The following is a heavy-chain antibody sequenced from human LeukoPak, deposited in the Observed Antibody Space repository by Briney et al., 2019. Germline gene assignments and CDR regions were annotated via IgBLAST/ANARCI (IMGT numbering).Heavy chain of an antibody. CDR2: IYYGGST. J-gene: IGHJ4*02. CDR3: ARHISSGGTYAHFDY. CDR1: GGSISSYY. V-gene: IGHV4-59*01. Sequence: SETLSLTCTVSGGSISSYYWSWIRQPPGKGLEWIGYIYYGGSTNYNPSLKSQVTISVDTSKNQFSLKLSSVTAADTAVYYCARHISSGGTYAHFDYWGQGTLVTVSS. D-gene: IGHD1-26*01.